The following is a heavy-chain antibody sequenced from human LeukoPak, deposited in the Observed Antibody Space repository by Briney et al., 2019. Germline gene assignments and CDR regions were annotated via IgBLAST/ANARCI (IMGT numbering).Heavy chain of an antibody. CDR1: GGSISSSNW. Sequence: KPSGTLSLTCAVSGGSISSSNWWSWVRQPPGKGLEWIGEIYHSGSTNYNPSLKSRVTISVDKSKNQFSLKLSSVTAADTAVYYCARDLNYYDSSGPHGGFDPWGQGTLVTVSS. CDR2: IYHSGST. J-gene: IGHJ5*02. CDR3: ARDLNYYDSSGPHGGFDP. V-gene: IGHV4-4*02. D-gene: IGHD3-22*01.